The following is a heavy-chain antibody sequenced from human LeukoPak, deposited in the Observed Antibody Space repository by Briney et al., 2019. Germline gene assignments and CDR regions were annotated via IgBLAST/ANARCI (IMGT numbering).Heavy chain of an antibody. D-gene: IGHD3-22*01. CDR1: GFTFSRYG. Sequence: PGGSLRLSCAASGFTFSRYGMSWVRQAPGKGLEWVSAISGSGGSTYYADSVKGRFTISRDNSKNTLYLQINSLRAEDTAVYYCARDPPYYYDSSGYFGPGDYWGQGTLVTVSS. CDR2: ISGSGGST. J-gene: IGHJ4*02. CDR3: ARDPPYYYDSSGYFGPGDY. V-gene: IGHV3-23*01.